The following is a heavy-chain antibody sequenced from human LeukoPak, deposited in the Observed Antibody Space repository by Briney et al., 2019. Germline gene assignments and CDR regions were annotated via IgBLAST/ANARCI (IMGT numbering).Heavy chain of an antibody. J-gene: IGHJ6*02. CDR3: AGQSTPLSGLDV. D-gene: IGHD2-15*01. CDR2: LIPLFGIT. Sequence: SVKVSCKASGGTFSNYAFSWVRQAPGQGLEWVGRLIPLFGITNYAQKFEDRVTITADKSTSTAYMELSSLRSEGTAVYFCAGQSTPLSGLDVWGQGTTVAVSS. CDR1: GGTFSNYA. V-gene: IGHV1-69*04.